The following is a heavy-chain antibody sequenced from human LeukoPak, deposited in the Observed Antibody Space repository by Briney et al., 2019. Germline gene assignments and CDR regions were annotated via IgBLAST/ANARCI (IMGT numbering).Heavy chain of an antibody. J-gene: IGHJ6*02. CDR1: GFTFSSYA. V-gene: IGHV3-30*04. CDR2: ISYDGSNK. CDR3: ARVGRYCSSPSCYMGVYYYGMDV. Sequence: GRSLRLSCAASGFTFSSYAIHWVRQAPGKGLEWVAVISYDGSNKYYADSVKGRFTISRDNSKNTLYLQMNSLRAEDTAVYYCARVGRYCSSPSCYMGVYYYGMDVWGQGTTVTVSS. D-gene: IGHD2-2*02.